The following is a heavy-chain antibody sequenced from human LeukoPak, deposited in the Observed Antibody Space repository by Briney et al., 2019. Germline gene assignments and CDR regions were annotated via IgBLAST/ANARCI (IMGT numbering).Heavy chain of an antibody. J-gene: IGHJ4*02. V-gene: IGHV1-18*01. CDR2: ISPYNGET. D-gene: IGHD1-26*01. CDR3: VRDNLPVGSPENYFDS. CDR1: GYIFPRYG. Sequence: GASVKASCKGSGYIFPRYGLAWVRQAPGQGLEWMGWISPYNGETKYAQNFQDRLTLTTDTSTSTAYMDLRSLRSDDTAVYYCVRDNLPVGSPENYFDSWGQGTLVTVSS.